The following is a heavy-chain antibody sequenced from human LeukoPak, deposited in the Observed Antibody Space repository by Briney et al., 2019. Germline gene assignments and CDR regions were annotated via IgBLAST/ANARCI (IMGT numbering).Heavy chain of an antibody. CDR1: GGSISSYY. D-gene: IGHD1-26*01. Sequence: SETLSLTCTVSGGSISSYYWSWIRQPPGKGLEWIGYIYYSGSTNYNPSLKSRVTISVDTSKNQFSLKLSSVTAADTAVYYCARLFEWELRAFDIWGKGQWSPSLQ. CDR2: IYYSGST. CDR3: ARLFEWELRAFDI. V-gene: IGHV4-59*08. J-gene: IGHJ3*02.